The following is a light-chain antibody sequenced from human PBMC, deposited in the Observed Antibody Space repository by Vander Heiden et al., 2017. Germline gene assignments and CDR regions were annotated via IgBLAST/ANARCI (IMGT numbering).Light chain of an antibody. V-gene: IGKV3-15*01. CDR3: QQDNNWWT. CDR2: GAS. J-gene: IGKJ1*01. CDR1: QSVSSN. Sequence: DIVITQSPPPLSVSPWQRATPSCRSRQSVSSNLDRYQQKPGQAPRLLIYGASTRAKGIPVRVSGSGYGKEFTLTISRLQSEDFAVYYCQQDNNWWTFGQGTKVEIK.